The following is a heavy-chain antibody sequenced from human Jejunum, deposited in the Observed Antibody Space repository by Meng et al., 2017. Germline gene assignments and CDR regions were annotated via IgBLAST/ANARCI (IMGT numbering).Heavy chain of an antibody. CDR3: ARSFLVENSRYYFDS. CDR2: IYASGSN. J-gene: IGHJ4*02. D-gene: IGHD1-26*01. Sequence: SETLSLTCTVSGCSITSGGNYWSWIRQPAEKGLEWIGRIYASGSNNYNPYLESRVSTSVNVTKNQFSLILTSMTAADTAIYYCARSFLVENSRYYFDSWGQGTMVTVSS. V-gene: IGHV4-61*02. CDR1: GCSITSGGNY.